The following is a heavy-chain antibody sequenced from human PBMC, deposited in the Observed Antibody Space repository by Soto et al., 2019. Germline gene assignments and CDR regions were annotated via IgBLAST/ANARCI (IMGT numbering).Heavy chain of an antibody. CDR2: INSDGSST. CDR1: GSTFSNDW. J-gene: IGHJ6*02. Sequence: EVQLVESGGGLLQPGGSLRLSCAVSGSTFSNDWMHWVRQAPGKGLVWVSHINSDGSSTNYADFVKGRFTIARDNAKNTVYLQMNSLRAEDTAVYYCAIDRSYSLDVWGQGTTVNVSS. V-gene: IGHV3-74*01. CDR3: AIDRSYSLDV.